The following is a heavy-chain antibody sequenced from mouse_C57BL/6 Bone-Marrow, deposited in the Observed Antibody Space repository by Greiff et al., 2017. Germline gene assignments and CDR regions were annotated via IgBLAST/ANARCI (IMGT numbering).Heavy chain of an antibody. J-gene: IGHJ2*01. CDR2: ISSGGSYT. CDR3: ARQGRYYFDY. Sequence: VQLKESGGDLVKPGGSLKLSCAASGFTFSSYGMSWVRQTPDKRLEWVATISSGGSYTYYPDSVKGRFTISRDNAKNTLYLQMSSLKSEDAAMYYCARQGRYYFDYWGQGTTLTVSS. CDR1: GFTFSSYG. V-gene: IGHV5-6*01.